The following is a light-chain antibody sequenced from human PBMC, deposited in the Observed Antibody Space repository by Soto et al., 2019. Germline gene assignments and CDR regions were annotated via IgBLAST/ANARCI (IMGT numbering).Light chain of an antibody. CDR3: QQYNGYYRT. Sequence: DIQMTQSPSTLSASVGERVILTCRASRSISNWLAWYQKKPGIAPRLLIYKASTLESGVPSTFSGSGSGTEFTLTISSLQPDDLATYYCQQYNGYYRTFGQGTKVDIK. V-gene: IGKV1-5*03. J-gene: IGKJ1*01. CDR2: KAS. CDR1: RSISNW.